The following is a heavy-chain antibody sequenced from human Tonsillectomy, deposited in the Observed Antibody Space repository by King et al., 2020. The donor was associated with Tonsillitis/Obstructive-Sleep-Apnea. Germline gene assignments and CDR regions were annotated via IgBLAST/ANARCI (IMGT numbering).Heavy chain of an antibody. CDR3: ARDMVLEAGGEAFDI. CDR2: IYYSDSA. J-gene: IGHJ3*02. Sequence: QLQESGPGLVKPSETLSLTCTVSGGSISSYYWSWIRPPPGKGLGWIGYIYYSDSANYNPSLKSRVTISVDTSKNQFSLKLSSVTAADTAVYYCARDMVLEAGGEAFDIWGQGTMVTVSS. V-gene: IGHV4-59*01. D-gene: IGHD2-8*01. CDR1: GGSISSYY.